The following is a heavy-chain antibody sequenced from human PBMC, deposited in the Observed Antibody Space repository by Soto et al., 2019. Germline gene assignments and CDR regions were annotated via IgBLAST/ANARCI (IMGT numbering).Heavy chain of an antibody. J-gene: IGHJ4*02. D-gene: IGHD3-22*01. CDR2: ISFDGSDE. CDR3: AKDLEYYYDSSGYSLEY. V-gene: IGHV3-30*18. CDR1: VFSFNTYA. Sequence: WWSLRLSCLTSVFSFNTYAMHWCRQAPGKGLEWVALISFDGSDEYYADSVKGRFTISRDNSRNTLYLQMNSLRPEDTAVYYCAKDLEYYYDSSGYSLEYWGQGTLVTVSS.